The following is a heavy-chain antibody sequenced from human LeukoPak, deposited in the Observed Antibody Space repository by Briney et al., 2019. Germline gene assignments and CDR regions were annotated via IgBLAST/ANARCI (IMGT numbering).Heavy chain of an antibody. CDR1: GFTFDDYT. Sequence: PGGSLRLSCAASGFTFDDYTMHWVRQAPGKGLEWVSLISWDGGSTYYADSVKGRFTISRDNSKNSLYLQMNSLRTEDTALYYCAKGPTSSSWYRGGRGDYWGQGTLVTVSS. V-gene: IGHV3-43*01. CDR3: AKGPTSSSWYRGGRGDY. J-gene: IGHJ4*02. D-gene: IGHD6-13*01. CDR2: ISWDGGST.